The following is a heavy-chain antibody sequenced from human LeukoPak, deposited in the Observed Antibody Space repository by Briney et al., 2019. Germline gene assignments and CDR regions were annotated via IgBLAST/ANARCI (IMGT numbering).Heavy chain of an antibody. Sequence: GGSLRLSRSASGFTFSSYAMSWVRQAPGKGLEWVSAISGSGGSTYYADSVKGRFTISRDNSKNTLYLQMNSLRAEDTAVYYCAKSSVAGTYYYYGMDVWGQGTTVTVSS. V-gene: IGHV3-23*01. CDR2: ISGSGGST. CDR1: GFTFSSYA. CDR3: AKSSVAGTYYYYGMDV. D-gene: IGHD6-19*01. J-gene: IGHJ6*02.